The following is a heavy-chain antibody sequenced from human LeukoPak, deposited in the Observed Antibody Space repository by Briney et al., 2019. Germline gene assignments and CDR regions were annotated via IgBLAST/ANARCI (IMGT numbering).Heavy chain of an antibody. D-gene: IGHD2-8*01. V-gene: IGHV3-7*01. Sequence: GGSLRLSCAASGFFLSSYWMSWVRQAPGKGLEWVANIKQDGSDKYYVDSVKGRFTISRDNAKNSLYLQMNSLRAEDTAVYYCATLNGPLFEYWGQGTLVTVSS. CDR2: IKQDGSDK. J-gene: IGHJ4*02. CDR3: ATLNGPLFEY. CDR1: GFFLSSYW.